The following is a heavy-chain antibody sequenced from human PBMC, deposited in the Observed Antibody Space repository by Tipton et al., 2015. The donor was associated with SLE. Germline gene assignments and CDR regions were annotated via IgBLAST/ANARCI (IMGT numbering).Heavy chain of an antibody. Sequence: TLSLTCTVSGDSISNYYWSWIRQSAGKGLEWMGRFYPGGTTSYNPSFKSRVTMSADTSKNQFSLKLSSVTAADTAVYYCARGERPGGFDYWGQGTLVTVSS. V-gene: IGHV4-4*07. J-gene: IGHJ4*02. D-gene: IGHD1-1*01. CDR1: GDSISNYY. CDR3: ARGERPGGFDY. CDR2: FYPGGTT.